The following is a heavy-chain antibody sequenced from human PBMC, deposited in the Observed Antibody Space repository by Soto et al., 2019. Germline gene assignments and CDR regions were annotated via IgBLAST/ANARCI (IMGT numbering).Heavy chain of an antibody. V-gene: IGHV3-21*01. CDR1: GFTFSSYS. CDR3: ARGAVAYNLYFDY. CDR2: ISSSSSYI. Sequence: EVQLVESGGGLVQPGGSLRLSCAASGFTFSSYSMNWVRQAPGKGLEWVSSISSSSSYIYYADSVKGRFTISRDNAKNSLYLQMNSLRAEDTAVYYCARGAVAYNLYFDYWGQGTLVTVSS. J-gene: IGHJ4*02. D-gene: IGHD6-19*01.